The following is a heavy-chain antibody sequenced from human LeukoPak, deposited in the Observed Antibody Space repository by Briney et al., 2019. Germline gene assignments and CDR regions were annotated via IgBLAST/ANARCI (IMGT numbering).Heavy chain of an antibody. D-gene: IGHD3-16*02. Sequence: PSETLSLTCTVSGGSISSYYWSWIRQPPGKGLEWIGYIYYSGSTNYNPSLKSRVTISVDTSKNQFSLKLSSVTAADTAVYYCARHPVSYVWGSYRRHDAFDIWGQGTMVTVSS. CDR1: GGSISSYY. V-gene: IGHV4-59*08. J-gene: IGHJ3*02. CDR3: ARHPVSYVWGSYRRHDAFDI. CDR2: IYYSGST.